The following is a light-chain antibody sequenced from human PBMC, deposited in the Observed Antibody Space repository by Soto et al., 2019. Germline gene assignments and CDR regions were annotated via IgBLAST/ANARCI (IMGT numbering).Light chain of an antibody. CDR2: EAS. J-gene: IGLJ3*02. CDR3: AAWDDSLTAVL. V-gene: IGLV2-18*01. CDR1: STDFVSYNR. Sequence: QSALTQPPSVSGSPGQSVTISCTGTSTDFVSYNRVSWYQQPPGTAPKLIIYEASNRPSGVPDRFSGSKSGNTASLTISGLQAADEADYYCAAWDDSLTAVLFGGGTQLTVL.